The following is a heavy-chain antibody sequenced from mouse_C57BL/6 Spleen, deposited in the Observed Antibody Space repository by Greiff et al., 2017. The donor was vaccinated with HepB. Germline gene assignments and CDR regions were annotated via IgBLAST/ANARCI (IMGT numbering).Heavy chain of an antibody. J-gene: IGHJ4*01. CDR2: ISSGGSYT. CDR1: GFTFSSYG. CDR3: ASGSSYEGAMDY. V-gene: IGHV5-6*01. Sequence: EVKLMESGGDLVKPGGSLKLSCAASGFTFSSYGMSWVRQTPDKRLEWVATISSGGSYTYYPDSVKGRFTISRDNAKNTLYLQMSSLKSEDTAMYYCASGSSYEGAMDYWGQGTSVTVSS. D-gene: IGHD1-1*01.